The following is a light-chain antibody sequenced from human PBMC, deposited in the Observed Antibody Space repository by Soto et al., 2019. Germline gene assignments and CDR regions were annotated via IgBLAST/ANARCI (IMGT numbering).Light chain of an antibody. CDR1: SSNVGTYDL. CDR3: CSVAVGADLV. J-gene: IGLJ2*01. Sequence: QSALTQPASVSASPGQSITISCTGTSSNVGTYDLVSWYQHHPDKAPKLIIYEGTKRPSGIYSRFSGSKSGNTASLTISVLQADDDDDYYCCSVAVGADLVFGGGTKLTVL. CDR2: EGT. V-gene: IGLV2-23*01.